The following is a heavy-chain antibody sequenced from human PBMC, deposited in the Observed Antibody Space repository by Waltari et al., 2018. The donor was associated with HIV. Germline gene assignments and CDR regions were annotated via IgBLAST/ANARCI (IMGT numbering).Heavy chain of an antibody. J-gene: IGHJ4*02. CDR1: GYTFTGYY. Sequence: QVQLVQSGAEVKKPGASVKVSCQASGYTFTGYYLPWVRQAPGQGLEWMGWINPNSGGTNYAQNFQGRVTMTRDTSISTAYMELSRLRSDDTAVYYCATPSYDSSGYYSAGSEFDYWGQGTLVTVSS. D-gene: IGHD3-22*01. CDR3: ATPSYDSSGYYSAGSEFDY. CDR2: INPNSGGT. V-gene: IGHV1-2*02.